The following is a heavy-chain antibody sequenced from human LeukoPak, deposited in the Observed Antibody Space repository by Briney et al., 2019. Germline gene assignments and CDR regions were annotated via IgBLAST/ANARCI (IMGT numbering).Heavy chain of an antibody. CDR1: GFTFSSYW. J-gene: IGHJ4*02. D-gene: IGHD1-26*01. V-gene: IGHV3-7*01. CDR2: IKQDGSEK. CDR3: ARDRGWGLRFLDY. Sequence: PGGSLRLSCAASGFTFSSYWMTWVRQAPGKGLEWVANIKQDGSEKYYVDSVKGRLTISRDNAKNSLYLQMDSLRAEDTAMYYCARDRGWGLRFLDYWGQGTLVTVSS.